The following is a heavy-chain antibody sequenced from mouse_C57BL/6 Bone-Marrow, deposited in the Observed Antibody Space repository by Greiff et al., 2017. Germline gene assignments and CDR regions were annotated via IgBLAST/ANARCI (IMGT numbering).Heavy chain of an antibody. D-gene: IGHD4-1*01. CDR1: GFTFSSYG. CDR2: ISSGGSYT. V-gene: IGHV5-6*01. Sequence: EVNVVESGGDLVKPGGSLKLSCAASGFTFSSYGMSWVRQTPDKRLEWVATISSGGSYTYYPDSVKGRFTISRDNAKNTLYLQMSSLKSEDTAMYYCARHGDGTYDYWGQGTTLTVSS. J-gene: IGHJ2*01. CDR3: ARHGDGTYDY.